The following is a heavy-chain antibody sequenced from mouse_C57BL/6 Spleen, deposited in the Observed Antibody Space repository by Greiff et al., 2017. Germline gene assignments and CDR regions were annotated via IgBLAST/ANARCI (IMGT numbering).Heavy chain of an antibody. D-gene: IGHD1-1*01. CDR3: AGPTPVGATGYFDV. Sequence: QVQLQQSGAELMKPGASVKLSCKATGYTFTGYWIEWVKQRPGHGLEWIGEILPGSGSTNYNEKFKGKATFTADTTSNTAYMQLSNLTTEDSAIYYCAGPTPVGATGYFDVWGTGTAVTVSS. CDR2: ILPGSGST. V-gene: IGHV1-9*01. CDR1: GYTFTGYW. J-gene: IGHJ1*03.